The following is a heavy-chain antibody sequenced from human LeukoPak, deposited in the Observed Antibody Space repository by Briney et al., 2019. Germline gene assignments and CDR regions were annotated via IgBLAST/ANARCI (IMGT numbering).Heavy chain of an antibody. CDR2: ISSSGSTI. D-gene: IGHD1-26*01. Sequence: GGSLRLSCAASGFTFSSYELNWVRQAPGKGLAWFSYISSSGSTIYYADSVKGRFTISRDNAKNSLYLQMNSLRAEDTAVYYCARDWWELPVYWGQGTLVTVSS. CDR1: GFTFSSYE. J-gene: IGHJ4*02. V-gene: IGHV3-48*03. CDR3: ARDWWELPVY.